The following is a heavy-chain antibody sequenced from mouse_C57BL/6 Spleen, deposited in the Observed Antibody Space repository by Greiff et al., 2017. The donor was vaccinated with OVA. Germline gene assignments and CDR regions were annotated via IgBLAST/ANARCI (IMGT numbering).Heavy chain of an antibody. CDR1: GYTFTDYY. J-gene: IGHJ4*01. D-gene: IGHD1-1*01. Sequence: EVQLQQSGPELVKPGASVKISCKASGYTFTDYYMNWVKQSHGKSLEWIGDINPNNGGTSYNQKFKGKATLTVDKSSSTAYMELRSLTSEDSAVYYCAYGSSYAGAMDYWGQGTSVTVSS. CDR2: INPNNGGT. V-gene: IGHV1-26*01. CDR3: AYGSSYAGAMDY.